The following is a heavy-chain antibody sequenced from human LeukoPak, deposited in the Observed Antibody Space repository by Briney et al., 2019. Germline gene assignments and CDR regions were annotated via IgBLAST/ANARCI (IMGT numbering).Heavy chain of an antibody. D-gene: IGHD3-16*01. CDR1: GGSISSSSYY. Sequence: SETLSLTCTVSGGSISSSSYYWGWIRQPPGKGLEWIGSIYYSGSTYYNPSLKSRVTISVDTSKNQFSLRLSSVTAADTAVYYCARVRLNYDYVWGTKYFFDYWSQGTLVTVSS. V-gene: IGHV4-39*01. CDR3: ARVRLNYDYVWGTKYFFDY. J-gene: IGHJ4*02. CDR2: IYYSGST.